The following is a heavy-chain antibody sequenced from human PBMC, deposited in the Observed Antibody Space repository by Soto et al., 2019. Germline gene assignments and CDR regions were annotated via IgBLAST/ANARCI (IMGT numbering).Heavy chain of an antibody. V-gene: IGHV4-31*03. CDR1: GGSISSGGYY. D-gene: IGHD3-22*01. CDR2: IYYSGST. Sequence: SETLSLTCTVSGGSISSGGYYWSWIRQHTGKGLEWIGYIYYSGSTYYNPSLKSRVTISVDTSKNQFSLRLSSVTAADTAVYYCARRDSSGYYYGYYFDYWGQGTLVTVSS. CDR3: ARRDSSGYYYGYYFDY. J-gene: IGHJ4*02.